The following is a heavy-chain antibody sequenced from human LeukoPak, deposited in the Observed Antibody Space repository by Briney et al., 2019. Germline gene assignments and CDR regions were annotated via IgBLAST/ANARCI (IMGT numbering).Heavy chain of an antibody. V-gene: IGHV3-23*01. Sequence: QPGGSLRLSCAASGFTFSSYGMSWVRQAPGKGLEWVSAISGSGGSTYYADSVKGRFTISRDNSKNTLYLQMNSLRAEDTAVYYCAKDPRPIHPVPYYFDYWGQGTLVTVSS. CDR1: GFTFSSYG. J-gene: IGHJ4*02. CDR3: AKDPRPIHPVPYYFDY. D-gene: IGHD5-24*01. CDR2: ISGSGGST.